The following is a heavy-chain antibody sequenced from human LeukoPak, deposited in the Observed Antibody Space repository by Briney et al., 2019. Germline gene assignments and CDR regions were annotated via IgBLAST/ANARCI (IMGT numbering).Heavy chain of an antibody. V-gene: IGHV3-7*01. D-gene: IGHD3-16*01. CDR3: ARDRSKTSGGPLDY. CDR2: IAQDGNEK. J-gene: IGHJ4*02. Sequence: GGSLRLSCEASGFTLSNYFMSWVRQAPGKGLEWVANIAQDGNEKNYVDSVKGRFTISRDNARSSVYLQMNRLRAEDTAVHYCARDRSKTSGGPLDYWGPGTLVTVSS. CDR1: GFTLSNYF.